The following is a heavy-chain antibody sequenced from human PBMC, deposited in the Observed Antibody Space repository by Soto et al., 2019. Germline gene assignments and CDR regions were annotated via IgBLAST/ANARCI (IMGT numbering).Heavy chain of an antibody. D-gene: IGHD6-13*01. CDR3: AKGGLGVAAAADDAFDI. J-gene: IGHJ3*02. V-gene: IGHV3-23*01. CDR1: GFTFSATG. CDR2: ISSGGST. Sequence: PGGSLRLSCSASGFTFSATGMNWVRQAPGKGPEWVSSISSGGSTYYADSVKGRFTISRDNSKNTLYLQMNSLRAEDTAVYYCAKGGLGVAAAADDAFDIWGQGTMVTVSS.